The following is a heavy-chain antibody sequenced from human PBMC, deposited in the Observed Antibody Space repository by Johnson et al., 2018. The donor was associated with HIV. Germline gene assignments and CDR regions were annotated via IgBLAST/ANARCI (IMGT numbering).Heavy chain of an antibody. Sequence: QVQLVESGGGLVQPGGSLSLSCAASGFTFSDYYMSWIRQAPGKGLEWVSCINWNGGSTGYADSVKGRFTISRDNAKNSLYLQMNSLRAEDTAVYYCAKCGSYWVARGAFDIWGQGTAVTVSS. D-gene: IGHD2-8*02. CDR2: INWNGGST. CDR3: AKCGSYWVARGAFDI. V-gene: IGHV3-11*01. CDR1: GFTFSDYY. J-gene: IGHJ3*02.